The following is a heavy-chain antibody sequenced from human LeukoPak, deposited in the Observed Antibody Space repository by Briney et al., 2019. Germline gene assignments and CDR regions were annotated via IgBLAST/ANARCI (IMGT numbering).Heavy chain of an antibody. D-gene: IGHD3-10*01. CDR3: ARHTPYYYGSGSYYPRRYYYYGMDV. Sequence: SETLSLTCTVSGGSISSYYWSWIRQPPGKGLEWIGYIYYSGSTNYNPSLKSRVTISVDTSKNQFSLKLSSVTAADTAVYYCARHTPYYYGSGSYYPRRYYYYGMDVWGQGTTVTVSS. J-gene: IGHJ6*02. CDR2: IYYSGST. V-gene: IGHV4-59*08. CDR1: GGSISSYY.